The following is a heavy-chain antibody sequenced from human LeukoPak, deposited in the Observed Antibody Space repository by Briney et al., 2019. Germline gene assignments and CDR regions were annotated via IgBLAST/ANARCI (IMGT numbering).Heavy chain of an antibody. J-gene: IGHJ4*02. Sequence: SETLSLTCAVYGGSSSGYYWGWIRQPPGKGLEWIGSIYYSGSTYYSPSLKSRVTISVDTSKNQFSLKLSSVTAADTAVYYCARPNIGYCSGGACSNDGSDYWGQGTLVTVSS. CDR3: ARPNIGYCSGGACSNDGSDY. CDR2: IYYSGST. V-gene: IGHV4-34*01. D-gene: IGHD2-15*01. CDR1: GGSSSGYY.